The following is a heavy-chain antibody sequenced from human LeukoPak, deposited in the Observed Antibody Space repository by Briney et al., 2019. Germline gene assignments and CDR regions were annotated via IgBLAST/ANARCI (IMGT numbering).Heavy chain of an antibody. Sequence: GASVKVSCKASGGTFISYAISWVRQAPGQGLEWMRGIIPIFGTANYAQKFQGRVTITADESTSTAYMELSRLRSEDTAVYYCARDPTTVTTLELASWGQGTLVTASS. CDR1: GGTFISYA. V-gene: IGHV1-69*13. D-gene: IGHD4-17*01. J-gene: IGHJ5*02. CDR3: ARDPTTVTTLELAS. CDR2: IIPIFGTA.